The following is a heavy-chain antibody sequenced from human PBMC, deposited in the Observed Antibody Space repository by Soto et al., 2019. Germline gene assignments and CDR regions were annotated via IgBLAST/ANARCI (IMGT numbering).Heavy chain of an antibody. CDR1: GFNFITYS. CDR2: ISSSAVYI. J-gene: IGHJ4*02. CDR3: VRDGLDYYDTERLYFDN. D-gene: IGHD3-22*01. Sequence: QLVESGGGPVRPGGSLKLSCAASGFNFITYSLSWVRQAPGKGLEWVASISSSAVYIDYADSVKGRFTISRDNANNSLYLQMNSLRAEDTATYYCVRDGLDYYDTERLYFDNWGQGTLVTVSS. V-gene: IGHV3-21*01.